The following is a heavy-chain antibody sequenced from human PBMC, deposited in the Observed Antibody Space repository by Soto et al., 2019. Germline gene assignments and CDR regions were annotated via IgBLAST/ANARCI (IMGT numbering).Heavy chain of an antibody. CDR1: GFTFGNYA. CDR2: ISGGGDGT. Sequence: EVQLLESGGGWVQPGGSLRHSCAASGFTFGNYAMIWVRQAPGKGLEWVSTISGGGDGTYYADSVRGRFTISRENSRNTVYLQLNSLRAEDTAVYYCAKKGLGSLATYCSTGDCHYAFDIWGQGTMVTVSS. D-gene: IGHD2-15*01. J-gene: IGHJ3*02. CDR3: AKKGLGSLATYCSTGDCHYAFDI. V-gene: IGHV3-23*01.